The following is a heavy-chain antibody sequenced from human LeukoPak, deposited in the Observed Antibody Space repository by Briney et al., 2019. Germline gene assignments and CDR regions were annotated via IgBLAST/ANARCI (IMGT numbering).Heavy chain of an antibody. V-gene: IGHV4-59*01. CDR1: GGSISSYY. CDR3: ARVESGGYYYYMDV. CDR2: IYYSGST. Sequence: SETLSLTCTVSGGSISSYYWSWIRQPPGTGLEWCGYIYYSGSTNYNPSLKSRVTISVDTSKNQFSLKLSSVIAADTAVYYCARVESGGYYYYMDVWGKGTTVTVSS. D-gene: IGHD1-26*01. J-gene: IGHJ6*03.